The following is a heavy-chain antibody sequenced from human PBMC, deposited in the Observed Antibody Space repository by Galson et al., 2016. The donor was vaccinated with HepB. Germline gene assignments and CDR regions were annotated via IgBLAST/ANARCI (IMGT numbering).Heavy chain of an antibody. CDR2: ISSSSSYI. CDR1: GFTFSSYS. V-gene: IGHV3-21*01. J-gene: IGHJ4*02. D-gene: IGHD2-15*01. Sequence: SLRLSCAASGFTFSSYSMHWVRQAPGKGLEWVSSISSSSSYIYYADSVKGRFTISRDNAKNSLYLQMNSLRAEDTAVYYCASEILGHCSGGSCYTGDHWGQGTLVTVSS. CDR3: ASEILGHCSGGSCYTGDH.